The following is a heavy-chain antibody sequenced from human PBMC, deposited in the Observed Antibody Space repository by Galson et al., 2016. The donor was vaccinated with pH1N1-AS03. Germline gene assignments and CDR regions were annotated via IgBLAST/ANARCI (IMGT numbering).Heavy chain of an antibody. V-gene: IGHV4-39*07. CDR1: GDSVISKNYY. Sequence: ETLSLTCSVSGDSVISKNYYWGWVRQPPGKGLEWIGSISFRGSSYYNPSLKSRVRISIDESNNQFSLDLNSVTSADTALYYCVMDTTTWMRFDYWGQGVLVIVSS. CDR3: VMDTTTWMRFDY. D-gene: IGHD1-1*01. J-gene: IGHJ4*02. CDR2: ISFRGSS.